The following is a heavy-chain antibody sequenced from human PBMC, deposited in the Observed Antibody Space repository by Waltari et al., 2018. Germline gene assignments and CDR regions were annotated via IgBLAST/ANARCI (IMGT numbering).Heavy chain of an antibody. CDR1: GFTFSSYG. CDR3: AKGFLEWVLFGHNAMDV. CDR2: ISYDGSKE. Sequence: QVQLVESGGGVVQPGRSLRLSCAASGFTFSSYGIHWVRQAPGKGLEWVAVISYDGSKEYYADSVKDRFTISRDNSKNTLYLQMNSLRAEDTAVYYCAKGFLEWVLFGHNAMDVWGQGTTVTVSS. D-gene: IGHD3-3*01. J-gene: IGHJ6*02. V-gene: IGHV3-30*18.